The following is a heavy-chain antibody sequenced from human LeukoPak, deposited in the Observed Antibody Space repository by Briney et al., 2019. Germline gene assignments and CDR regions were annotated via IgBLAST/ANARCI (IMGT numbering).Heavy chain of an antibody. CDR3: ARVKAVGVLVAIDGYFDYGRDV. V-gene: IGHV1-69*02. J-gene: IGHJ6*02. Sequence: SVTVSCKVSGGTFSKNSISWVRQAPGQGLEWMGRTIPIVGVEHYAQKFQGRVTITADSSTRTAYMDLSSLRADDTAVYYCARVKAVGVLVAIDGYFDYGRDVWGQGTTVSVPS. CDR1: GGTFSKNS. D-gene: IGHD5-18*01. CDR2: TIPIVGVE.